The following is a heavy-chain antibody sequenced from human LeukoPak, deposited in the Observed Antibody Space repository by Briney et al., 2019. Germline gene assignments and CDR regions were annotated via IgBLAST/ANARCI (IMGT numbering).Heavy chain of an antibody. CDR3: ARVSDILTGSRYDYYFDY. D-gene: IGHD3-9*01. CDR2: IIPIFGTA. V-gene: IGHV1-69*05. J-gene: IGHJ4*02. Sequence: SVKVSCKASGGTFSSYAISWVRQAPGQGLEWMGRIIPIFGTANYAQKLQGRVTITTDESTSTAYMELSSLRSEDTAVYYCARVSDILTGSRYDYYFDYWGQGTLVTVSS. CDR1: GGTFSSYA.